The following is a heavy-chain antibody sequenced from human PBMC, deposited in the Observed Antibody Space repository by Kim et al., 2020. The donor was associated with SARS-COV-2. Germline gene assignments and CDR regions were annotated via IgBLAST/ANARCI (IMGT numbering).Heavy chain of an antibody. CDR1: GFTFSSYA. D-gene: IGHD3-9*01. J-gene: IGHJ3*02. CDR2: ISGSGGST. V-gene: IGHV3-23*01. Sequence: GGSLRLSCAASGFTFSSYAMSWVRQAPGKGLEWVSAISGSGGSTYYADSVKGRFTISRDNSKNTLYLQMNSLRAEDTAAYYCAKVLRGYFDWSDAFDMWGQGTMVTVSS. CDR3: AKVLRGYFDWSDAFDM.